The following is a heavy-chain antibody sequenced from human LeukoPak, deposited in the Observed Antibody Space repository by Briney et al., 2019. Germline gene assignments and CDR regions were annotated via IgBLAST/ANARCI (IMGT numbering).Heavy chain of an antibody. D-gene: IGHD3-3*01. CDR1: GGTFSSYA. CDR2: ISAYNGNT. J-gene: IGHJ5*02. V-gene: IGHV1-18*01. CDR3: ARTDFWGYNWFDP. Sequence: ASVKVSCKASGGTFSSYAISWVRQAPGQGLEWMGWISAYNGNTNYAQKLQGRVTMTTDTSTSTAYMELRSLRSDDTAVYYCARTDFWGYNWFDPWGQGTLVTVSS.